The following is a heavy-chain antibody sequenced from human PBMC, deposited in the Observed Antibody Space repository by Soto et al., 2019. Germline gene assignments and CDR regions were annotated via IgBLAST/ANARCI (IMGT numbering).Heavy chain of an antibody. J-gene: IGHJ6*02. CDR1: GFTFSSYA. D-gene: IGHD6-6*01. CDR3: AKDLRISSPSHYYYYGIDV. Sequence: HPGGSLRLSCAASGFTFSSYAMSWVRQAPGKGLEWVSAISGSGGSTYYADSVKGRFTISRDNSKNTLYLQMNSLRAEDTAVYYSAKDLRISSPSHYYYYGIDVRAQRTTVTGSS. CDR2: ISGSGGST. V-gene: IGHV3-23*01.